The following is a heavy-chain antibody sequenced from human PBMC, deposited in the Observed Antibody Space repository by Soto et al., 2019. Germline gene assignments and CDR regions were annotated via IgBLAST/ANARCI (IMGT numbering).Heavy chain of an antibody. Sequence: PETLSLTCAVYGGSFSGYYWSWIRQPPGKGLEWIGEINHSGSTNYNPSLKSRVTISVDTSKNQFSLKLSSVTAADTAVYYCARGKGSSWYYYYYGMDVWGQGTTVTVSS. D-gene: IGHD6-13*01. V-gene: IGHV4-34*01. CDR1: GGSFSGYY. CDR3: ARGKGSSWYYYYYGMDV. J-gene: IGHJ6*02. CDR2: INHSGST.